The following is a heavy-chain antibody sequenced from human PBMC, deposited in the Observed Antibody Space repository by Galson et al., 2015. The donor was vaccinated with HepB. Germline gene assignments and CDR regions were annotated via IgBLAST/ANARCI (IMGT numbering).Heavy chain of an antibody. V-gene: IGHV3-30*18. J-gene: IGHJ4*02. D-gene: IGHD3-16*01. CDR1: GFVFSNYA. CDR2: ISFDGTNI. CDR3: AKGGDGPTPIDN. Sequence: SLRLSCAASGFVFSNYAMHWVRQAPGQGLEWVALISFDGTNIQWSDSVKGRFTISRDSSENTVFLQMNSLTIDDTALYYCAKGGDGPTPIDNWGQGTLVTVSS.